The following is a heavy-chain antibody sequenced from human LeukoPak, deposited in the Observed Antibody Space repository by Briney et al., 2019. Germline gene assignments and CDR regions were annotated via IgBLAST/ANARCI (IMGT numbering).Heavy chain of an antibody. CDR3: ARGDVLLWFGEPITTYFDY. CDR1: GGSLSSYY. V-gene: IGHV4-59*01. J-gene: IGHJ4*02. Sequence: SETLSLTCTVSGGSLSSYYWSWIRQPPGKGLEWIGYIYYSGSTNYNPSLKSRVTISVDTSKNQFSLKLSSVTAADTAVYYCARGDVLLWFGEPITTYFDYWGQGTLVAVSS. D-gene: IGHD3-10*01. CDR2: IYYSGST.